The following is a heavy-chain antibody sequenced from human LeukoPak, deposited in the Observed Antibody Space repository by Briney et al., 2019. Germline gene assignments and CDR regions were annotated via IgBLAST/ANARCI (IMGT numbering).Heavy chain of an antibody. CDR2: IIPIFGTA. CDR1: GGTFSSYA. D-gene: IGHD3-10*01. CDR3: ARDYYGSGSYYNPFDY. J-gene: IGHJ4*02. Sequence: SVTVSCKASGGTFSSYAISWVRQAPGQGLEWMGGIIPIFGTANYAQKFQGRVTITADESTSTAYMELSSLRSEDTAVYYCARDYYGSGSYYNPFDYWGQGTLVTVSS. V-gene: IGHV1-69*01.